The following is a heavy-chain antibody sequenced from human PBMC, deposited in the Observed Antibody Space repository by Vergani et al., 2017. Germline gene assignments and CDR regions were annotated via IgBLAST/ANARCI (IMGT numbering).Heavy chain of an antibody. Sequence: QVQLQESGPGLVKPSETLSLTCTVSGGSISSYYWSWIRQPPGKGLEWIGYIYYSGSTNYNPSLKSRVTISVDTSKNQFSLKLSSVTAADTAVYYCARFNIVVVPAAQEGRAFDIWGQGTMVTVSS. CDR2: IYYSGST. V-gene: IGHV4-59*01. D-gene: IGHD2-2*01. CDR3: ARFNIVVVPAAQEGRAFDI. CDR1: GGSISSYY. J-gene: IGHJ3*02.